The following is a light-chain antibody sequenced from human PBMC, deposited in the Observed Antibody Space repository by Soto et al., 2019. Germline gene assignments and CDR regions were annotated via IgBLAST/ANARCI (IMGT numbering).Light chain of an antibody. CDR3: QQNFNIILT. J-gene: IGKJ4*01. CDR1: RDITDY. CDR2: DAS. V-gene: IGKV1-33*01. Sequence: DTQMTQSPSSLSASVGDRVTITYQASRDITDYLNWYQQKPAKAPKLLIYDASNLETGVPSRFSGSGSGTDFTLTITSLQPEDIATYFCQQNFNIILTFGGGTKVDIK.